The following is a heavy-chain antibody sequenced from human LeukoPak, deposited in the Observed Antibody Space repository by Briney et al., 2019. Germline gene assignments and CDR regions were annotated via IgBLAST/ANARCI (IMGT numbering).Heavy chain of an antibody. D-gene: IGHD6-6*01. CDR1: GFTFSSYS. CDR3: ARVLGIAARRSDY. Sequence: QTGGSLRLSCAASGFTFSSYSMNWVRQAPGKGLEWVSYISSSSTIYYADSVKGRFTISRDNAKNSLYLQMNSLRAEDTAVYYCARVLGIAARRSDYWGQGTLVTVSS. V-gene: IGHV3-48*01. CDR2: ISSSSTI. J-gene: IGHJ4*02.